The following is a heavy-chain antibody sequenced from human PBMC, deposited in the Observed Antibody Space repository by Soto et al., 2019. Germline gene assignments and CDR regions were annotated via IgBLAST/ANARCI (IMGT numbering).Heavy chain of an antibody. CDR3: AGGTATVTTLYGMDV. J-gene: IGHJ6*02. CDR1: GYTFTSYG. Sequence: VKVSCKASGYTFTSYGISWVRQAPGQGLEWKGWISAYNGNTNYAQKLQGRVTMTTDTSTSTAYMELRSLRSDDTAVYYCAGGTATVTTLYGMDVWGQGTKVTVSS. D-gene: IGHD4-17*01. V-gene: IGHV1-18*01. CDR2: ISAYNGNT.